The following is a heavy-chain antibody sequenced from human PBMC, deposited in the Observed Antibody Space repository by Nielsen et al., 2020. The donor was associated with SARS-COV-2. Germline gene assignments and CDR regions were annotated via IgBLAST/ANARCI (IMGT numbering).Heavy chain of an antibody. CDR1: GYTFTSYG. D-gene: IGHD1-26*01. V-gene: IGHV1-3*01. CDR3: ARALSGSYYAPFDY. J-gene: IGHJ4*02. CDR2: INAGNGNT. Sequence: ASVKVSCKASGYTFTSYGISWVRQAPGQGLEWMGWINAGNGNTKYSQKFQGRVTITRDTSASTAYMELSSLRSEDTAVYYCARALSGSYYAPFDYWGQGTLVTVSS.